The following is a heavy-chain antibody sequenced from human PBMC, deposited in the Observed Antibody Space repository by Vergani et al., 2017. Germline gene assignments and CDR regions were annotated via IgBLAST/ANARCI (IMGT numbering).Heavy chain of an antibody. V-gene: IGHV3-9*01. CDR3: AKNRGSGWYYGSFDY. Sequence: EVQLVESGGGLVQPGGSLGLSCAASGFTFSSYAMHWVRQAPGKGLEWVSGISWNSGSIGYADSVKGRFTISRDTAKNSLYLQMNSLRAEDTALYYCAKNRGSGWYYGSFDYWGQGTLVTVSS. CDR1: GFTFSSYA. D-gene: IGHD6-19*01. CDR2: ISWNSGSI. J-gene: IGHJ4*02.